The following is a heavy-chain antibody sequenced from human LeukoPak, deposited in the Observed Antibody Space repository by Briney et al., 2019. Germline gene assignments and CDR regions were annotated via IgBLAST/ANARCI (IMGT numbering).Heavy chain of an antibody. V-gene: IGHV1-8*01. CDR1: GYTFTSYD. J-gene: IGHJ5*02. CDR2: MNPNSGNT. Sequence: GASVKVSCKASGYTFTSYDINWVRQATGQGLEWMGWMNPNSGNTGYAQKFQGRVTMTRNTSISTAYMELSSLRSEDTAVYYCARGHTSHYDFWSGYYRSGWFDPWGQGTLVTVSS. D-gene: IGHD3-3*01. CDR3: ARGHTSHYDFWSGYYRSGWFDP.